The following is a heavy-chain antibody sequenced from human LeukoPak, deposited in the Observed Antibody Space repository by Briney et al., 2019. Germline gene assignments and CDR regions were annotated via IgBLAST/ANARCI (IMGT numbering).Heavy chain of an antibody. CDR1: GGSISDSY. Sequence: SETLSLTCTVSGGSISDSYWNWIRQSPGKGLEWIGYIFNTWSTSYNPSLKSRVTISEDTSKSQFSLRLNSVTAADTAVYYCARRLSKVDYGMDVWGQGTTVTVSS. J-gene: IGHJ6*02. CDR2: IFNTWST. V-gene: IGHV4-4*09. D-gene: IGHD2/OR15-2a*01. CDR3: ARRLSKVDYGMDV.